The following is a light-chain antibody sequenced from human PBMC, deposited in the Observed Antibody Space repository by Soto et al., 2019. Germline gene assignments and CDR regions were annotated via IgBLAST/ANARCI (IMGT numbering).Light chain of an antibody. CDR2: MAS. Sequence: DIQMTQSPSTLSASVGDRVTITCRASQSVDVWLAWYQQKPGKAPTILIYMASSLQSGVPSRFSGSGSGTEFTLTISSLQPDDFATYYCQQYKTYWTFGQGTKVEIK. CDR1: QSVDVW. CDR3: QQYKTYWT. J-gene: IGKJ1*01. V-gene: IGKV1-5*03.